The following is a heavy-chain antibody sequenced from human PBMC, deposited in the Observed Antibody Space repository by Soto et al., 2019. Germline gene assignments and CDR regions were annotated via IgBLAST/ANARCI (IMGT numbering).Heavy chain of an antibody. J-gene: IGHJ3*02. Sequence: GGSLRLSCAASGFTFSSYSMNWVRQAPGKGLEWVSSISSSSSYIYYADSVKGRFTISRDNAKNSLYLQMNSLRAEDMAVYYCARDTYLELDPYAFYIWGQGTMVTVSS. CDR2: ISSSSSYI. V-gene: IGHV3-21*01. CDR1: GFTFSSYS. D-gene: IGHD6-6*01. CDR3: ARDTYLELDPYAFYI.